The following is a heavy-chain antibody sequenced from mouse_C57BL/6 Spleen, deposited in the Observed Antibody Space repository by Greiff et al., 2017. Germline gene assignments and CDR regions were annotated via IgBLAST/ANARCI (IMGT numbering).Heavy chain of an antibody. Sequence: EVQLQQSGPELVKPGASVKISCKASGYSLTGYYMNWVKQSPEKSLEWIGEINPSTGGTTYNQKFKAKATLTVDKSSSTAYMQLKSLTSEDSAVYYCARTGDGGFAYWGQGTLVTVSA. CDR3: ARTGDGGFAY. CDR2: INPSTGGT. V-gene: IGHV1-42*01. J-gene: IGHJ3*01. D-gene: IGHD3-3*01. CDR1: GYSLTGYY.